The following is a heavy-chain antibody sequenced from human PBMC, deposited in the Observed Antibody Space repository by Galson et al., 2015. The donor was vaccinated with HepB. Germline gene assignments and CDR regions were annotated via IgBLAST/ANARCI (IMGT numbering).Heavy chain of an antibody. V-gene: IGHV3-7*03. J-gene: IGHJ5*02. CDR3: ARELERLFLFWFDP. CDR2: IKQDGSEK. Sequence: SLRLSCAASGFTFSSYWMSWVRQAPGKGLEWVANIKQDGSEKYYVDSVKGRFTISRDNAKNSLYLQMNSLRAEDTAVYYCARELERLFLFWFDPWGQGTLVTVSS. D-gene: IGHD1-1*01. CDR1: GFTFSSYW.